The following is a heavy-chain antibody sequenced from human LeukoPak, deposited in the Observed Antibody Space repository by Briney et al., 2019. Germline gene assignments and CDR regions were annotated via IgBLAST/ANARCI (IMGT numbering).Heavy chain of an antibody. Sequence: SVKVSSKASGGTFTIYAICWVRQAPGQGLEWMGRIIPILGIANYAQKFQGRVTITADKSTSTAYMELSSLRSEDTAVYYCASVSGGSFDYWGQGTLVTVSS. CDR3: ASVSGGSFDY. V-gene: IGHV1-69*04. CDR1: GGTFTIYA. CDR2: IIPILGIA. D-gene: IGHD2-15*01. J-gene: IGHJ4*02.